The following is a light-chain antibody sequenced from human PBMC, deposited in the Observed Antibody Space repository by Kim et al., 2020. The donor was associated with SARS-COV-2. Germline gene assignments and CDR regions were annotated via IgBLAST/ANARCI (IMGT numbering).Light chain of an antibody. J-gene: IGLJ2*01. V-gene: IGLV3-19*01. Sequence: VALGQTVRITCQGDSLRSYYATWYQQKPGQAPILVIYGKNNRPSGIPDRFSGSSSGNTASLTTTGAQAEDEADYYCNSRDSNDNVVFGGGTQLTVL. CDR3: NSRDSNDNVV. CDR2: GKN. CDR1: SLRSYY.